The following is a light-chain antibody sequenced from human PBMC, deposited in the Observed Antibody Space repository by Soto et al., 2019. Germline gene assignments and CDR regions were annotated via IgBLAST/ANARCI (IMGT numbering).Light chain of an antibody. Sequence: EIVLTQSPGTLSFSPGETATLSCRASETVDTSSLGWYQQKPGRAPSLLIYSASRRATGIPDRFDATGSATDFTLTITRLEPEHFAVYYCHQYGSSPLTFCGGNTVQI. V-gene: IGKV3-20*01. J-gene: IGKJ4*01. CDR3: HQYGSSPLT. CDR1: ETVDTSS. CDR2: SAS.